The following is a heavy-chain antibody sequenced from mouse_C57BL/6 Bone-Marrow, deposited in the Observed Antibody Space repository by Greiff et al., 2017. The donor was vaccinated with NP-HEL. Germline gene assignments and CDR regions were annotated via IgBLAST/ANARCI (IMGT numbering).Heavy chain of an antibody. Sequence: EVQLVESGGGLVQPGGSLKPSCAASGFTFSDYGMAWVRQAPRKGPAWVAFISNLAYSIYYADTVTGRFTISRENAKNTLYLEMSSLRSEDTAMYYCARIITTVVATYYAMDYWGQGTSVTVSS. CDR1: GFTFSDYG. J-gene: IGHJ4*01. D-gene: IGHD1-1*01. CDR2: ISNLAYSI. V-gene: IGHV5-15*01. CDR3: ARIITTVVATYYAMDY.